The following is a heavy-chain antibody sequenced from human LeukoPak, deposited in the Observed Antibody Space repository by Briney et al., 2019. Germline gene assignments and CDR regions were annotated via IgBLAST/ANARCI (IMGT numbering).Heavy chain of an antibody. V-gene: IGHV4-30-4*08. CDR3: ARDYFFGGVIVDY. CDR2: IYYSGST. D-gene: IGHD3-16*02. J-gene: IGHJ4*02. CDR1: GGSISSGDYY. Sequence: SETLSLTCTVSGGSISSGDYYWSWIRQPPGKGLEWIGYIYYSGSTYYNPSLKSRVTISVDTSKNQFSLKLSSVTAADTAVYYCARDYFFGGVIVDYWGQGTLVTVSS.